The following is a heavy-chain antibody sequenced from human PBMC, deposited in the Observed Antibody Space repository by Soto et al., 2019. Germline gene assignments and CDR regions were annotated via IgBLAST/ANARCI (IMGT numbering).Heavy chain of an antibody. CDR1: GYTFTSYS. Sequence: QVQLVQSGAEVKKPGASVKVSCKASGYTFTSYSISWVRQAPGQGLEWMGWISAYNGNTYHARKLQGRVTMTTNTSTSTAYMALRSLRSDDTAVYYCARDVGYGLIDYWGQGTLVTVSS. CDR2: ISAYNGNT. D-gene: IGHD5-18*01. V-gene: IGHV1-18*01. CDR3: ARDVGYGLIDY. J-gene: IGHJ4*02.